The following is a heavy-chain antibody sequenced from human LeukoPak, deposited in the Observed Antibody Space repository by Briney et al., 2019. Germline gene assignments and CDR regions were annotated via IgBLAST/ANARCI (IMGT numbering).Heavy chain of an antibody. Sequence: HPGGSLRLSCAASGFTFRHYAVHWVRQAPGRGLEWVAVLSFDGAHKYYAESVKGRFTISRDNSNNTLFLQMDSLRIEDTALYYCVRARAGGLDYWGQGTLVTVSS. CDR1: GFTFRHYA. V-gene: IGHV3-30*04. CDR3: VRARAGGLDY. CDR2: LSFDGAHK. D-gene: IGHD3-16*01. J-gene: IGHJ4*02.